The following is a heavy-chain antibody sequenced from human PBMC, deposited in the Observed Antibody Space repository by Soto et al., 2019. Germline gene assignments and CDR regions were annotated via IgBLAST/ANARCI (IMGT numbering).Heavy chain of an antibody. CDR1: GFTFSSYS. V-gene: IGHV3-21*01. D-gene: IGHD3-3*01. Sequence: GGSLRLSCAASGFTFSSYSMNWVRQAPGKGLEWVSSISSSSSYIYYADSVKGRFTISRDNAKNSLYLQMNSLRAEDTAVYYCARVTTQTIFGVVITEYYFDYWGQGTLVTVSS. CDR2: ISSSSSYI. J-gene: IGHJ4*02. CDR3: ARVTTQTIFGVVITEYYFDY.